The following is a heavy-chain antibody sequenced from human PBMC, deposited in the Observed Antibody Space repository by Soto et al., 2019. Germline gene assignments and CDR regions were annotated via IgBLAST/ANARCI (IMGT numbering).Heavy chain of an antibody. CDR2: IIPIFGTA. CDR3: ARGPTYYDMLFGVRTYYFDY. V-gene: IGHV1-69*01. J-gene: IGHJ4*02. CDR1: GGTFSSYA. D-gene: IGHD3-9*01. Sequence: QVQLVQSGAEVKKPGSSVKVSCKASGGTFSSYAISWVRQAPGQGLEWMGGIIPIFGTANYAQKFQGRVTITADESTSTAYMELSSLRSEDTAVYYCARGPTYYDMLFGVRTYYFDYWGQGTLVTVSS.